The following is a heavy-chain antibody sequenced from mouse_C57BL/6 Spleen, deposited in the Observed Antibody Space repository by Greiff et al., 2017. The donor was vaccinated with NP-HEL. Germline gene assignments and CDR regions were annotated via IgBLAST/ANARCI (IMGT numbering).Heavy chain of an antibody. J-gene: IGHJ1*03. CDR1: GFSLTSYG. Sequence: QVQLQQSGPGLVQPSQSLSISCTVSGFSLTSYGVHWVRQSPGKGLEWLGVIRRGGSTDYNAAFISRLSISKDNSKSQVFFIMNSLQADDAAIYYCARKGSNYGYFDVWGKGTPVTVSS. CDR3: ARKGSNYGYFDV. D-gene: IGHD2-5*01. CDR2: IRRGGST. V-gene: IGHV2-2*01.